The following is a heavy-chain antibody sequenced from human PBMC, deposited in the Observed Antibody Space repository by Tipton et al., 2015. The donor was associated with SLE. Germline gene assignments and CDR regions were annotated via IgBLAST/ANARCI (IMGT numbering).Heavy chain of an antibody. CDR2: IYYTGTT. Sequence: LRLSCTVSGASVTDYYWSWIRQSPGKGLDWIGYIYYTGTTNYNPSFKSRVTISVGTSKNHFSLTLNSVTAADTAVYYCARGRDFRPGPFDYWGQGTLVAVSS. D-gene: IGHD2-21*02. CDR1: GASVTDYY. CDR3: ARGRDFRPGPFDY. J-gene: IGHJ4*02. V-gene: IGHV4-59*02.